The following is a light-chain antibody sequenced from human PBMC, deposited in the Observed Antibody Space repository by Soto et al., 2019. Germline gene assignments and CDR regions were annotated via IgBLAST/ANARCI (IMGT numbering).Light chain of an antibody. CDR3: QQYGSSPRT. V-gene: IGKV3-20*01. CDR1: QSVSSSS. CDR2: GAS. J-gene: IGKJ5*01. Sequence: EIVLTQFPGTLSLSPGERATLSCRASQSVSSSSLAWYQQKVGRAPRVLIYGASSRATGIPDRFSDSGSGTDFTLTITRLEPEDFAVYYCQQYGSSPRTFGQGTRLEIK.